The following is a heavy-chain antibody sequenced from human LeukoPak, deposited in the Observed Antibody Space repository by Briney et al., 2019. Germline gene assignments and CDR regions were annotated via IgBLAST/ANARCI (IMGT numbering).Heavy chain of an antibody. CDR2: IYYSGST. D-gene: IGHD4-11*01. J-gene: IGHJ4*02. CDR1: GGSISSSSYY. CDR3: ARGLQHDY. V-gene: IGHV4-39*07. Sequence: SETLSLTCTVSGGSISSSSYYWGWIRQPPGKGLEWIGSIYYSGSTYYNPSLKSRVTISVDTSKNQFSLKLSSVTAADTAVYYCARGLQHDYWGQGTLVTVSS.